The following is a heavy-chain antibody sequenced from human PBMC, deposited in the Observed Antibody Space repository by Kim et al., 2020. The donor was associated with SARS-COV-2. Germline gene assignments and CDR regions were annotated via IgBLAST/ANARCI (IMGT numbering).Heavy chain of an antibody. CDR2: ISSSSSYI. CDR3: ARVELDEFQGLELNYDILTGTPYYYYGMDV. D-gene: IGHD3-9*01. CDR1: GFTFSSYS. V-gene: IGHV3-21*01. J-gene: IGHJ6*02. Sequence: GGSLRLSCAASGFTFSSYSMNWVRQAPGKGLEWVSSISSSSSYIYYADSVKGRFTISRDNAKNSLYLQMNSLRAEDTAVYYCARVELDEFQGLELNYDILTGTPYYYYGMDVWGQGTTVTVSS.